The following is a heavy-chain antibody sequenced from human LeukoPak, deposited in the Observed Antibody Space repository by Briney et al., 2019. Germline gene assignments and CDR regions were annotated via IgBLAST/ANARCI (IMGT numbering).Heavy chain of an antibody. CDR3: ARASITYYYGSESYYNVYPDY. Sequence: ASVKVSCKASGYTFTGYYMHWVRQAPGQGLEWMGRINPNSGGTNYAQKFQGRVTMTRDTSISTAYMELSRLSSDDTAVYYCARASITYYYGSESYYNVYPDYWGQETLVTVSS. CDR1: GYTFTGYY. V-gene: IGHV1-2*06. CDR2: INPNSGGT. J-gene: IGHJ4*02. D-gene: IGHD3-10*01.